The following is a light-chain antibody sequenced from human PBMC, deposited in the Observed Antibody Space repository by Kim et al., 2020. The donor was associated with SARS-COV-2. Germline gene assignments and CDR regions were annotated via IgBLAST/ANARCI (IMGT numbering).Light chain of an antibody. V-gene: IGLV2-14*03. CDR2: DVS. CDR3: SSYTSSGTHV. Sequence: GQSITISCTGTSSDVGGYNYVSWYQQHPGKAPKLMIYDVSNRPSGVSNRFSGSKSGNTASLTISGLQAEDEADYYCSSYTSSGTHVFGTGTKVTVL. J-gene: IGLJ1*01. CDR1: SSDVGGYNY.